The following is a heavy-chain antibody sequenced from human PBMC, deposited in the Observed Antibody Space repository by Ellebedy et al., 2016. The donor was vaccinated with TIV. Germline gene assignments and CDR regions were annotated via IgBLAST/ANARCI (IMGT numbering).Heavy chain of an antibody. Sequence: GESLKISCAASGFTVSHNYMSWVRQAPGKGLEWVSLIYSGGNKYYADSVKGRFTISRDDSKNTLYLQMNGLRAEDTAVYYCARARGVIAENFDFWGQGTLVTVSS. CDR1: GFTVSHNY. CDR2: IYSGGNK. J-gene: IGHJ4*02. D-gene: IGHD3-10*01. CDR3: ARARGVIAENFDF. V-gene: IGHV3-53*01.